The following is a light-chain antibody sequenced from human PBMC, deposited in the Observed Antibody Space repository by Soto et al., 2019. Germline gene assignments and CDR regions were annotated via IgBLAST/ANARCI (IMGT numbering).Light chain of an antibody. V-gene: IGKV3-20*01. CDR3: QQYGSSPRT. CDR2: GAS. J-gene: IGKJ1*01. CDR1: QSVSSNY. Sequence: EIVLTQSPSTLSLSPGERATLSCRASQSVSSNYLAWYQQKPGQAPKLLIYGASSGATGIPDRFSGSGSGTDFTLTISRLEPEDFAVYYCQQYGSSPRTFGKGTKVDIK.